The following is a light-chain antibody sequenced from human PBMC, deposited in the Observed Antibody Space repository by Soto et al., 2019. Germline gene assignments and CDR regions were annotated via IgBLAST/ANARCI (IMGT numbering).Light chain of an antibody. CDR1: QSVSSSY. Sequence: EIVMTQSPATLSLSPGERATLSCRASQSVSSSYLAWYQQKPGQAPRLLIYGASSRATGIPDRFSGSGSGTDFTLTISRLEPEDFAVYYCQQYGSSPITFGPGTKV. V-gene: IGKV3-20*01. CDR2: GAS. CDR3: QQYGSSPIT. J-gene: IGKJ3*01.